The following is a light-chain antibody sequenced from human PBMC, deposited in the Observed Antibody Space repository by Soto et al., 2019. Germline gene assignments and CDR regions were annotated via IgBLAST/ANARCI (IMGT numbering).Light chain of an antibody. CDR3: QQYNSYPYT. V-gene: IGKV1-5*03. CDR1: QSISSW. Sequence: DIQLTQSPSTLSTSVGDRVTITCRASQSISSWLAWYQQKPGKAPNLLIYQASRLQSGVPARFSGSGSGTEFTLTISSLQPDDFATYYCQQYNSYPYTFGQGTQLEIK. J-gene: IGKJ2*01. CDR2: QAS.